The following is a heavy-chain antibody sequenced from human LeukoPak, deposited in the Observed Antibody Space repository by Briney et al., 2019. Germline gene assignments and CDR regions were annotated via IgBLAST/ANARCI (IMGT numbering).Heavy chain of an antibody. CDR3: ARDRPGSYWYFDL. V-gene: IGHV4-59*01. CDR2: IYYLGST. D-gene: IGHD3-10*01. CDR1: GGSISSYY. Sequence: MASETLSLTCTVSGGSISSYYWSWIRQPPGKGLEWVGHIYYLGSTNYNPSLKSRVTISIDTSKNYFSLKLNSVIAADTAVYYCARDRPGSYWYFDLWGRGTLVTVSS. J-gene: IGHJ2*01.